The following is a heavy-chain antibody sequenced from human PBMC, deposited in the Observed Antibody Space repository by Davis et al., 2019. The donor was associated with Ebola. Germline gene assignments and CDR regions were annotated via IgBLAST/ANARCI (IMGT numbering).Heavy chain of an antibody. CDR3: ARDLTGTYDFDY. CDR1: GYTFTSYY. D-gene: IGHD3-9*01. CDR2: INPSGGST. Sequence: ASVKVSCKASGYTFTSYYMHWVRQAPGQGLEWMGIINPSGGSTSYAQKFQGRVTMTTDTSTSTAYMELRSLRSDDTAVYYCARDLTGTYDFDYWGQGTLVTVSS. V-gene: IGHV1-46*01. J-gene: IGHJ4*02.